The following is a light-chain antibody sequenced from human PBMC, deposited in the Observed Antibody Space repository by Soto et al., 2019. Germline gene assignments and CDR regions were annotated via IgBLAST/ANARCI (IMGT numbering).Light chain of an antibody. V-gene: IGKV1-5*01. CDR1: QSISNW. CDR2: HAS. Sequence: DIQMTQSPSSLSASVGDRVTITCRSSQSISNWLAWYHQKPGTAPKLLIYHASTLESGVPSRFSGSGSGTDFTLTISSLQPEDFAIYYCQQTYTTPEITFGQGTRLEIK. CDR3: QQTYTTPEIT. J-gene: IGKJ5*01.